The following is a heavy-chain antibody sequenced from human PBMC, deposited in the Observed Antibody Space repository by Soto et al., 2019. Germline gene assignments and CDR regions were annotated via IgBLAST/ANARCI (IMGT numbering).Heavy chain of an antibody. CDR3: ARGRYDFWSGYYYYMDV. Sequence: PSEPLSLTCAVYGGSFSGYYWSWIRQPPGKGLEWIGEINHSGSTNYNPSLKSRVTISVDTSKNQFSLKLSSVTAADTAVYYCARGRYDFWSGYYYYMDVWGKGTTVTVSS. D-gene: IGHD3-3*01. CDR2: INHSGST. J-gene: IGHJ6*03. CDR1: GGSFSGYY. V-gene: IGHV4-34*01.